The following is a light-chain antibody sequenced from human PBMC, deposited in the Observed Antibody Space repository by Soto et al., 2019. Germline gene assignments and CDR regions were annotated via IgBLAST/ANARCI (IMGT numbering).Light chain of an antibody. V-gene: IGKV3-15*01. Sequence: EVVLTQSPATLSVSPGERVTLSCRASQSVDYNLAWYQQKPGQAPRLLIYGVATRATGIPARFSGSASGTEFTLTISSLQSEDFAIYYCQQYKTWLTFDGGTKVEIK. CDR1: QSVDYN. CDR2: GVA. J-gene: IGKJ4*01. CDR3: QQYKTWLT.